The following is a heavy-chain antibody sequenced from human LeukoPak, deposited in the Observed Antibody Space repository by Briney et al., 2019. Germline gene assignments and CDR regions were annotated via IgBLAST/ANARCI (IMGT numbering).Heavy chain of an antibody. Sequence: PSETLSLTCTVSGGSISSGDYYWSWIRQPPGKGLEWIGYIYYSGSTNYNPSLKSRVTISVDTSKNQFSLKLSSVTAADTAVYYCARARPHDYGLPNWFDPWGQGTLVTVSS. CDR3: ARARPHDYGLPNWFDP. CDR1: GGSISSGDYY. CDR2: IYYSGST. D-gene: IGHD4-17*01. V-gene: IGHV4-61*08. J-gene: IGHJ5*02.